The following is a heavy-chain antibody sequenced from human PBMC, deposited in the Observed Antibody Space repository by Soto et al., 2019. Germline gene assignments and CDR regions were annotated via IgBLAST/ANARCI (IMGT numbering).Heavy chain of an antibody. V-gene: IGHV3-30*18. CDR3: AKPTHRLNYYDSSGLDY. J-gene: IGHJ4*02. CDR1: GVTFSSYG. CDR2: ISYEGSNK. D-gene: IGHD3-22*01. Sequence: GSLRLSWAASGVTFSSYGMHWVRQAPGKGLEWVAVISYEGSNKYYADSVKGRFTISRDNSKNTLYLQMNSLRAEDTAVYYCAKPTHRLNYYDSSGLDYWGQGTLVTVSS.